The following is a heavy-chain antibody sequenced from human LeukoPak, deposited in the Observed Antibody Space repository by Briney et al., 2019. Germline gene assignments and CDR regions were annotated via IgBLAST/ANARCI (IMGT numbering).Heavy chain of an antibody. CDR1: GVTFSDYY. CDR2: NSSSGSTI. Sequence: GGSLRLSCAASGVTFSDYYMSWIRQAPGKGLEWVSYNSSSGSTIYYADSVKGRFTISRDNAKNSLYLRMNSLRAEDTAVYYCARYQGSVTVVTPSPLDCWGQGTLVTVSS. D-gene: IGHD4-23*01. CDR3: ARYQGSVTVVTPSPLDC. J-gene: IGHJ4*02. V-gene: IGHV3-11*01.